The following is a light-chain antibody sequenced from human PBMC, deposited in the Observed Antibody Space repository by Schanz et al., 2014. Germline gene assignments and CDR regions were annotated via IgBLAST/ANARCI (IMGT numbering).Light chain of an antibody. J-gene: IGKJ1*01. Sequence: DIQMTQSPSSLSASVGDRVTITCRASQSITNYVNWYQQKPGKVPEVLIYAASSLQSGVPSRFSGSGSGTDFTLTINSLQPEDVATYYCQKYNGAPPWTFGQGTKVEIK. CDR3: QKYNGAPPWT. V-gene: IGKV1-27*01. CDR2: AAS. CDR1: QSITNY.